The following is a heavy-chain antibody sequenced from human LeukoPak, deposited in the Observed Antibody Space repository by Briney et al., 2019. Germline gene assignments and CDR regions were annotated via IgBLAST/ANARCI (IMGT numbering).Heavy chain of an antibody. Sequence: SETLSLTCTVSGGSISSGGYYWSWIRQHPGKGLEWIGYIYYSGSTYYNPSLESRVTISVDTSKNQFSLKLSSVTAADTAVYYCARVPLCGERDYWGQGTLVTVSS. D-gene: IGHD3-10*01. J-gene: IGHJ4*02. CDR3: ARVPLCGERDY. CDR2: IYYSGST. CDR1: GGSISSGGYY. V-gene: IGHV4-31*03.